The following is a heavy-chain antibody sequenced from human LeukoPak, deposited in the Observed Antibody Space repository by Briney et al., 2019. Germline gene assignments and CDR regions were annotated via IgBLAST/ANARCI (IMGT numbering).Heavy chain of an antibody. D-gene: IGHD3-22*01. J-gene: IGHJ4*02. CDR1: GFTFDDYA. CDR3: AKSDSSGYYYGLGNY. CDR2: ISWNSGSI. Sequence: GGSLRLSCAASGFTFDDYAMHWVRQAPGKGLEWVSLISWNSGSIGYADSVKGRFTISRDNAKNSLYLQMNSLRAEDTALYYCAKSDSSGYYYGLGNYWGQGTLVTVSS. V-gene: IGHV3-9*01.